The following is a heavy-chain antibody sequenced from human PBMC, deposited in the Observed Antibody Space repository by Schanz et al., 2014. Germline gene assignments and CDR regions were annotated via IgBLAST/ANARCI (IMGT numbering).Heavy chain of an antibody. Sequence: QVLLVQSGAEVKQPGASVKVSCKASGYNITSNDVTWVRQATGQGLEWMGWMNPNSGNTGYAQKYQGRVTMTRNTSISTAYMELSSLRSEDTAVYYCARLGTGMAVAGSVIDSYYYYMDVWGEGTTVTVSS. V-gene: IGHV1-8*01. CDR1: GYNITSND. J-gene: IGHJ6*03. CDR3: ARLGTGMAVAGSVIDSYYYYMDV. D-gene: IGHD6-19*01. CDR2: MNPNSGNT.